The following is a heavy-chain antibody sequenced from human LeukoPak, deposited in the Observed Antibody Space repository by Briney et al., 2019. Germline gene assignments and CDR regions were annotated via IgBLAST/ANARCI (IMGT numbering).Heavy chain of an antibody. CDR3: ARVHANYDFWGYAFDI. CDR1: GGSISSYY. CDR2: IYYSGST. Sequence: SETLSLTCTVSGGSISSYYWSWIQQPPGKGLEWIGYIYYSGSTNYNPSLKSRVTISVDTSKNQFSLKLSSVTAADTAVYYCARVHANYDFWGYAFDIWGQGTMVTVSS. V-gene: IGHV4-59*01. J-gene: IGHJ3*02. D-gene: IGHD3-3*01.